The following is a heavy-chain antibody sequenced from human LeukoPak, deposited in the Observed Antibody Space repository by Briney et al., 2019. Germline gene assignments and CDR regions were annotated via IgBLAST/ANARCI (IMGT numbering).Heavy chain of an antibody. CDR1: GYTFTGYY. CDR2: INPKNGGT. V-gene: IGHV1-2*02. CDR3: ARDVSDCSGGSCYSYFDY. Sequence: ASVKVSCKASGYTFTGYYMHWVRQAPGQGLEWMGWINPKNGGTNYVQKFQGRVTMTRDTSISTAYMELSRLRSDDTAVYYCARDVSDCSGGSCYSYFDYWGQGTLVAVSS. D-gene: IGHD2-15*01. J-gene: IGHJ4*02.